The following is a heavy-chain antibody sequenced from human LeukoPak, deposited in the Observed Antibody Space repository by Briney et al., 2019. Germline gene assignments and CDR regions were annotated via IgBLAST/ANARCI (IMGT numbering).Heavy chain of an antibody. CDR1: GGSISSGGYY. Sequence: SQTLSLTCTVSGGSISSGGYYWSWIRQPPGKGLEWIGYIYHSGSTYYNPSLKSRVTISVDRSKNQFSLKLSSVTAADTAVYYCARTAGDSSSAGANYYYYYYMDVWGKGTTVTVSS. CDR3: ARTAGDSSSAGANYYYYYYMDV. V-gene: IGHV4-30-2*01. CDR2: IYHSGST. J-gene: IGHJ6*03. D-gene: IGHD6-6*01.